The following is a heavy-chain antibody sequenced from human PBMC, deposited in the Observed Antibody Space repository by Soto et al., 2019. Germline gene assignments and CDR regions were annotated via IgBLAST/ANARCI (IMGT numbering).Heavy chain of an antibody. CDR2: IRWNSGSI. D-gene: IGHD2-2*01. J-gene: IGHJ6*02. CDR3: AKVGYCSSTSCKTYYYYGMDV. Sequence: PGGSLRLSCAASGFTFDDYALHWVRQAPGKGLGWFSGIRWNSGSIGYAASVKGRFTISRDNAKNSLYLQMNSLRAEDTALYYCAKVGYCSSTSCKTYYYYGMDVWCQGTTVTASS. V-gene: IGHV3-9*01. CDR1: GFTFDDYA.